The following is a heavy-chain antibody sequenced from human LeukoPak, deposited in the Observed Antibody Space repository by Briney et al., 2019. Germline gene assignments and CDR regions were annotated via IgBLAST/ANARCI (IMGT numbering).Heavy chain of an antibody. CDR3: AKDVSPGIAAAGKVDY. CDR1: GFTFSSYG. V-gene: IGHV3-30*18. J-gene: IGHJ4*02. CDR2: ISYDGSNK. Sequence: GRSLRLSCAASGFTFSSYGMHWVRQAPGKGLEWVAVISYDGSNKYYADSAKGRFTISRDNSKNTLYLQMNSLRAEDTAVYYCAKDVSPGIAAAGKVDYWGQGTLVTVSS. D-gene: IGHD6-13*01.